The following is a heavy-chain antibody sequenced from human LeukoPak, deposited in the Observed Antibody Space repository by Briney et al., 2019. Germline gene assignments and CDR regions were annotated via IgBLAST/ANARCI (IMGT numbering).Heavy chain of an antibody. D-gene: IGHD6-13*01. CDR3: AREARIAAAGPPDWFDP. Sequence: SVKVSCKASGGTFSSYAISWVRQAPGQGLEWMGGIIPIFGTANYAQKFQGRVTITADESTSTAYMELSSLRSEDTAVYYCAREARIAAAGPPDWFDPWGQGTVVTVSS. V-gene: IGHV1-69*13. CDR2: IIPIFGTA. CDR1: GGTFSSYA. J-gene: IGHJ5*02.